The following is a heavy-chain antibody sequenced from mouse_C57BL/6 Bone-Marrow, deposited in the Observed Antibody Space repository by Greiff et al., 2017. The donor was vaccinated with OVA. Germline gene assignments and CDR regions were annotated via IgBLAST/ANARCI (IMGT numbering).Heavy chain of an antibody. CDR1: GYSFTDYN. Sequence: LVESGPELVKPGASVKISCKASGYSFTDYNMNWVKQSNGKSLEWLGVINPYYGTTSYNQKFKGKATLTVDQSSSTAYRQLNSLTSEDSAVYDCAGYDGSSYRYFEVWGTGTTVTVSS. V-gene: IGHV1-39*01. CDR3: AGYDGSSYRYFEV. J-gene: IGHJ1*03. D-gene: IGHD1-1*01. CDR2: INPYYGTT.